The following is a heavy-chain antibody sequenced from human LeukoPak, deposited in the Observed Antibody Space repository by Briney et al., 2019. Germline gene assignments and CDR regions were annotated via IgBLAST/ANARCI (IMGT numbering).Heavy chain of an antibody. V-gene: IGHV1-2*02. CDR1: GYTFTGYY. Sequence: ASVKVSCKASGYTFTGYYMHWVRQAPGQGLEWMGWINPNSGGTNYAQKVQGRVTMTRDTSISTAYMELSRLRSDDTAIYYCARDLRFLEWLGDLDYWGQGTLVTVSS. CDR2: INPNSGGT. CDR3: ARDLRFLEWLGDLDY. J-gene: IGHJ4*02. D-gene: IGHD3-3*01.